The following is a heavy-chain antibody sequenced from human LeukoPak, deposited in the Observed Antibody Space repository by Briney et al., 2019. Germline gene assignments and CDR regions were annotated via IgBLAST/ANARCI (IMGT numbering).Heavy chain of an antibody. Sequence: GESLQISCKGFGYTFTNYWTGWVRQLPGKGLEWMGIIFPADSDTRYSPSFQGQVTISADKSISTAYLQWSSLKASDTAMYYCARHLPATNYSYGSGQPYDYWGQGTLVTVSS. CDR2: IFPADSDT. J-gene: IGHJ4*02. V-gene: IGHV5-51*01. D-gene: IGHD5-18*01. CDR3: ARHLPATNYSYGSGQPYDY. CDR1: GYTFTNYW.